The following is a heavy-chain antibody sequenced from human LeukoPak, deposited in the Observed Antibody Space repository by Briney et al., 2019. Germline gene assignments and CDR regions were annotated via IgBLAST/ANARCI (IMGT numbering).Heavy chain of an antibody. CDR1: GGSISSYY. D-gene: IGHD5-12*01. CDR2: IYYSGST. J-gene: IGHJ4*02. Sequence: SETLSLTCTVPGGSISSYYWSWIRQPPGKGLEWIGYIYYSGSTYYNPSLKSRVTISVDTSKNQFSLKLSSVTAADTAVYYCARHGDSGYDFDYWGQGTLVTVSS. V-gene: IGHV4-59*08. CDR3: ARHGDSGYDFDY.